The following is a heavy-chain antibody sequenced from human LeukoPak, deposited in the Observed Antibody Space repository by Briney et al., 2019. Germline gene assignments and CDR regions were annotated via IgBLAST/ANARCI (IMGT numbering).Heavy chain of an antibody. J-gene: IGHJ2*01. CDR3: ARGSPTPNSGYFDL. Sequence: GGSLRLSCAASGFIVSENYMSWVRQAPGKGLEWVSTVYSGGLTFYADPVKGRFTISRDNSKNTLYLQMNSLRAEDTAVYYCARGSPTPNSGYFDLWGRGTLVTVSS. D-gene: IGHD3-10*01. CDR1: GFIVSENY. CDR2: VYSGGLT. V-gene: IGHV3-66*01.